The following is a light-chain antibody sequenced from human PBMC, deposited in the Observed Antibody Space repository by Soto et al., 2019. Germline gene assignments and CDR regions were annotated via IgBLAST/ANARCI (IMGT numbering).Light chain of an antibody. V-gene: IGKV3-20*01. CDR3: QQYGSAPPIT. J-gene: IGKJ3*01. Sequence: EIGLTQSPGTLSLSPGERATLSCRASQSVSSSYLAWYQQKPGQAPRLLIYGASGRATGIPDRFSVSGSGTDFTLTISRLEPEDFAVYYCQQYGSAPPITFGPGTKVDIK. CDR1: QSVSSSY. CDR2: GAS.